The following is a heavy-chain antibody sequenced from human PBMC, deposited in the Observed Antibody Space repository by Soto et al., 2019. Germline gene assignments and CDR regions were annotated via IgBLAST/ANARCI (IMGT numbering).Heavy chain of an antibody. V-gene: IGHV3-23*01. Sequence: EVQLLESGGGLVQPGGSLRLSCASSGSTFSNYAMTWVRQAPGKGLEWVSTISGSGSATYYADSAKGRFTISRDNSKDTLYLEMNSLRAEDTAVYYCAKDPRLELRGVDSWGQGTLVTVSA. CDR3: AKDPRLELRGVDS. CDR2: ISGSGSAT. D-gene: IGHD1-7*01. J-gene: IGHJ4*02. CDR1: GSTFSNYA.